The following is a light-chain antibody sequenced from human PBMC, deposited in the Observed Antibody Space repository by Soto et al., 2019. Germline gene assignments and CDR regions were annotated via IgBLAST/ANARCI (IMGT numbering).Light chain of an antibody. Sequence: QAVVTQEPSLTVSPGGTVTLTCASSTGAVTSGYYPNWFQQKPGQAPRPLIYSTSNKHSWTPARFSGSLLGGKAALTLSGVQSEDEAEYYCLLYYGGARVFGTGTKLTVL. CDR2: STS. CDR3: LLYYGGARV. V-gene: IGLV7-43*01. CDR1: TGAVTSGYY. J-gene: IGLJ1*01.